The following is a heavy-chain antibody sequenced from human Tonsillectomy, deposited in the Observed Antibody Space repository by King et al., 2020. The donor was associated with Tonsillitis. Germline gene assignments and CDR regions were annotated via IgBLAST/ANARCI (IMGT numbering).Heavy chain of an antibody. CDR3: ATTRSRTGGEKIAAAAPWDYYYYGMDV. V-gene: IGHV1-69*06. CDR1: GGTFSSYA. D-gene: IGHD6-13*01. CDR2: IIPIFGTA. Sequence: QLVQSGAEVKKPGSSVKVSCKASGGTFSSYAISWVRQAPGQGLEWMGGIIPIFGTANYAQKFQGRVTITADKSTSTAYMELRSLRSEDTAVYYCATTRSRTGGEKIAAAAPWDYYYYGMDVWGQGTTVTVSS. J-gene: IGHJ6*02.